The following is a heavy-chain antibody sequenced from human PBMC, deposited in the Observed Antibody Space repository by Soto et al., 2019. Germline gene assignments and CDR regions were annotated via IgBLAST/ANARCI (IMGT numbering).Heavy chain of an antibody. CDR3: ATTGLTGESTFDY. J-gene: IGHJ4*02. Sequence: QVQLQESGPGLVKPSETLSLTCTVSGGSISSYYWSWIRQPPGKGLEWIGYIYYSGSTNYNPSLKTRVTISVDTSKNQCSLKLSSVTAADTAVYYWATTGLTGESTFDYWGQGTLVTVSS. D-gene: IGHD1-1*01. V-gene: IGHV4-59*01. CDR1: GGSISSYY. CDR2: IYYSGST.